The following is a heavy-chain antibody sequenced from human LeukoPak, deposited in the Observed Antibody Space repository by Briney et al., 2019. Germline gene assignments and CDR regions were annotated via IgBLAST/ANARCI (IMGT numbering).Heavy chain of an antibody. D-gene: IGHD6-13*01. Sequence: PGGSLRLSCAASGFTVSSNYMSWVRQAPGKGLEWVSVIYSGGSTYYADSVKGRFTISRDNSKNTLYLQMNSLRAEDTAVYYCARDYAVAAAADIYYYYYMDVWGKGTTVTVSS. CDR3: ARDYAVAAAADIYYYYYMDV. V-gene: IGHV3-66*01. J-gene: IGHJ6*03. CDR2: IYSGGST. CDR1: GFTVSSNY.